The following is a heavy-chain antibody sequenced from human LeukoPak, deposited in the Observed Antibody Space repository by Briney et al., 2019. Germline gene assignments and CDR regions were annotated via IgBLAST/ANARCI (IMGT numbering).Heavy chain of an antibody. CDR1: GGSFSGYY. CDR2: IYHSGST. J-gene: IGHJ4*02. CDR3: AKDLATKYTLDY. Sequence: SETLSLTCAVYGGSFSGYYWSWIRQPPGKGLEWIGEIYHSGSTNYNPSLKSRVTISVDTSKNQFSLKLSSVTAADTAVYYCAKDLATKYTLDYWGQGTLVTVSS. V-gene: IGHV4-34*01. D-gene: IGHD6-6*01.